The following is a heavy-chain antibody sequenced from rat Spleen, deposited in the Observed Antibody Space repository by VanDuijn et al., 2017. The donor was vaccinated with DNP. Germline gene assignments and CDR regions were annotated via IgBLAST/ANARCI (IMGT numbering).Heavy chain of an antibody. CDR2: ISYSGST. D-gene: IGHD1-12*02. J-gene: IGHJ2*01. V-gene: IGHV3-1*01. CDR3: ARQDYYDGSYYDGYFDY. Sequence: EVQLQESGPGLVKPSQSLSLTCSVTGYSITSSYRWNWIRKFPGNKMEWIGHISYSGSTTYNPSLKSRISITRDTSRNQFFLQVNSVTTEDTATYYCARQDYYDGSYYDGYFDYWGQGVMVTVSS. CDR1: GYSITSSY.